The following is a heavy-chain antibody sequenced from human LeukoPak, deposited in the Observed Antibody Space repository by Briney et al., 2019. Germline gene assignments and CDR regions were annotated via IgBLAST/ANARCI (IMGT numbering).Heavy chain of an antibody. Sequence: ASVKVSCKASGYTFTSYAMHWVRQAPGQRLEWMGWINAGNGNTKYSQEFQGRVTITRDTSASTAYMELNSLRPEDTAVYYCAREGLDSGSHFSAWFDPWGQGTLVTVSS. CDR3: AREGLDSGSHFSAWFDP. CDR2: INAGNGNT. J-gene: IGHJ5*02. CDR1: GYTFTSYA. V-gene: IGHV1-3*03. D-gene: IGHD3-10*01.